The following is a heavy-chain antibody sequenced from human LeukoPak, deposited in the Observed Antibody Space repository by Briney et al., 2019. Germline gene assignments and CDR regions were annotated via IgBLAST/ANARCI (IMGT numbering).Heavy chain of an antibody. CDR3: AKVGASAPYFDY. CDR2: ISRSGDNT. Sequence: GGSLRLSCATSGFTFSNYAIDWIRRAPGKGLEWVSAISRSGDNTYYADSVKGRFTISRDNSKNTLYLQMNSLRAEDTALYYCAKVGASAPYFDYWGQGALVTVSS. V-gene: IGHV3-23*01. CDR1: GFTFSNYA. J-gene: IGHJ4*02. D-gene: IGHD1-26*01.